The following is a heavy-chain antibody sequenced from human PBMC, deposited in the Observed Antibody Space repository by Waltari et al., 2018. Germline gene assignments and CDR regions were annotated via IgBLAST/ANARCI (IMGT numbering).Heavy chain of an antibody. CDR2: ISWNSGSI. CDR1: GFTFDDYA. D-gene: IGHD2-2*01. CDR3: AKSGAYCSSTSCYDY. V-gene: IGHV3-9*03. J-gene: IGHJ4*02. Sequence: EVQLVESGGGLVQPGRSLRLSCAASGFTFDDYAMHWVRQAPGKGLEWVSGISWNSGSIGYADSVKGRFTISRDNAKNSLYLQMNSLRAEDMALYYCAKSGAYCSSTSCYDYWGQGTLVTVSS.